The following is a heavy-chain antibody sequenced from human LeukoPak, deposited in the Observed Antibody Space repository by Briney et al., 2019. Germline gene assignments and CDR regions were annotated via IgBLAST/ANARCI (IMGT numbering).Heavy chain of an antibody. CDR1: GFTFSSYA. V-gene: IGHV3-23*01. CDR2: ISGSGGST. D-gene: IGHD3-22*01. CDR3: AKHDSSGYPEGLDAFDV. J-gene: IGHJ3*01. Sequence: GGSLRLSCAASGFTFSSYAMSWVRQAPGKGLEWVSAISGSGGSTYYADSVKGRFTISRDNSKNTLYLQMNSLRAEDTAVYYCAKHDSSGYPEGLDAFDVWGQGTMVTVSS.